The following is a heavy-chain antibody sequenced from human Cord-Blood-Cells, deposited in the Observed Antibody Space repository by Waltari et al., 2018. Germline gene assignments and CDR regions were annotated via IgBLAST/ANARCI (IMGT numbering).Heavy chain of an antibody. CDR2: INPNSGGK. D-gene: IGHD3-10*01. Sequence: QVQLVQSGAEVKKPGASVKVSCKASGYTFTGYYMHWVRQAPGQGLEWMGWINPNSGGKNYAQKFQGWVTMTRDTSISTAYMELSRLRSADTAVYYCARNYYGSGSYYDAFDIWGQGTMVTVSS. CDR1: GYTFTGYY. J-gene: IGHJ3*02. CDR3: ARNYYGSGSYYDAFDI. V-gene: IGHV1-2*04.